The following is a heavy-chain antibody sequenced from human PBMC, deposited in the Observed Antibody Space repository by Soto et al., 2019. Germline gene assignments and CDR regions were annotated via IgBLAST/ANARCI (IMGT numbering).Heavy chain of an antibody. CDR1: GFTFSSYA. Sequence: GGSLRLSCAASGFTFSSYAMSWVRQAPGKGLEWVSAISGSGGSTYHADSVKGRFTISRDNSKNTLYLQMNSLRAEDTAVYYCAKDQRRGSGYDSGPNWFDPWGQGTPVTVSS. CDR2: ISGSGGST. V-gene: IGHV3-23*01. J-gene: IGHJ5*02. D-gene: IGHD5-12*01. CDR3: AKDQRRGSGYDSGPNWFDP.